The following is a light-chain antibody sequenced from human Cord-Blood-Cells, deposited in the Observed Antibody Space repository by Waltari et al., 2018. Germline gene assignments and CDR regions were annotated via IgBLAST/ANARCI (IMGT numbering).Light chain of an antibody. CDR1: NIGSKS. Sequence: SYVLTQPLSVSVAPGKTARTTCGGNNIGSKSEHWYQQKPGQAPVLVVYYDCDRPSGIPERFSVSNSGNTATLTISRVEAVDEADYYCQVWDSSSDHWVFGGGTKLTVL. J-gene: IGLJ3*02. CDR3: QVWDSSSDHWV. CDR2: YDC. V-gene: IGLV3-21*04.